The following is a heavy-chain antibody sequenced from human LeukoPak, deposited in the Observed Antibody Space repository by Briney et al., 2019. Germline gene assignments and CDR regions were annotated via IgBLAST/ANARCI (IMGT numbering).Heavy chain of an antibody. Sequence: SQTLSLTCTVSGGSISSGSDYWSWIRQPAGKGLEWIGRIYFRGSTNYNPSLKSRVTISIDTSKNQFSLKLSSVTAADTAVYYCARIIRPRYDYWGQGTLVTVSS. CDR1: GGSISSGSDY. CDR2: IYFRGST. J-gene: IGHJ4*02. D-gene: IGHD2-15*01. CDR3: ARIIRPRYDY. V-gene: IGHV4-61*02.